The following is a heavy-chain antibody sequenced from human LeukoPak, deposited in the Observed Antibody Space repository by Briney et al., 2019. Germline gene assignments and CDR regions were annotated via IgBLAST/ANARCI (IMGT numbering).Heavy chain of an antibody. J-gene: IGHJ6*03. Sequence: SETLSLTCTVSGGSIGSYYWSWIRQPPGKGLEWIGYIYTSGSTNYNPSLKSRVTISVDTSKNQFSLKLSSVTAADTAVYYCARHGDAPYYYYYMDVWGKGTTVTVSS. CDR3: ARHGDAPYYYYYMDV. D-gene: IGHD3-3*01. V-gene: IGHV4-4*09. CDR2: IYTSGST. CDR1: GGSIGSYY.